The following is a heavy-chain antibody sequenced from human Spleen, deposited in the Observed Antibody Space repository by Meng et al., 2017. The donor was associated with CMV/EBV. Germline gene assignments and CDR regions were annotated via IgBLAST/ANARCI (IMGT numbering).Heavy chain of an antibody. CDR2: IYHSGST. J-gene: IGHJ4*02. D-gene: IGHD2-2*01. CDR3: ASNGYCSSTSCSYLGQYYFDY. CDR1: STW. V-gene: IGHV4-4*02. Sequence: STWWSWVRQPPGKGLEWIGEIYHSGSTNYNPSLKSRVTISVDKSKNQFSLKLSSVTAADTAVYYCASNGYCSSTSCSYLGQYYFDYWGQGTLVTVSS.